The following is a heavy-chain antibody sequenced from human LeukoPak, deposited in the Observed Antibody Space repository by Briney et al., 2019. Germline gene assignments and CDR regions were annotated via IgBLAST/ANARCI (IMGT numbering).Heavy chain of an antibody. D-gene: IGHD3-3*01. V-gene: IGHV3-30*18. CDR2: ISYDGSNK. Sequence: GGSLRLSCAASGFTFSSYGMHWVRQAPGKGLEWVAVISYDGSNKYYADSVKGRFTISRDNSKNTLYLQMDSLRAEDTAVYYCAKDKYDFWSGYNYFDYWGQGTLVTVSS. CDR1: GFTFSSYG. CDR3: AKDKYDFWSGYNYFDY. J-gene: IGHJ4*02.